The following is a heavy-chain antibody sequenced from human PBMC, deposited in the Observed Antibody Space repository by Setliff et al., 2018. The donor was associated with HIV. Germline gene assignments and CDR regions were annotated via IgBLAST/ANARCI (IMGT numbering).Heavy chain of an antibody. D-gene: IGHD2-15*01. Sequence: SETLSLTCTVSGGSISSYYWSWIRQSPGKGLEWIGYIYTSGTANYNPSLQSRVTISLDMSRNQVSLRLSSVTAADTAVYYCARDEGVVAATETYYYNGLDVWGQGTTVTVSS. J-gene: IGHJ6*02. CDR2: IYTSGTA. CDR1: GGSISSYY. CDR3: ARDEGVVAATETYYYNGLDV. V-gene: IGHV4-4*09.